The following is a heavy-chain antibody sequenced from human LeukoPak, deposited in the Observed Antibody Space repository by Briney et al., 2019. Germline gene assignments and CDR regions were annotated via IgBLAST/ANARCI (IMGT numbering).Heavy chain of an antibody. V-gene: IGHV4-61*02. CDR2: IYNSGST. J-gene: IGHJ4*02. CDR1: GASISSGSYS. CDR3: ARDDCSGGSCYGY. D-gene: IGHD2-15*01. Sequence: SETLSLTCTVSGASISSGSYSWSWIRQPAGKGLEWIGRIYNSGSTNYNPSLKSRVTISVDTSKNQFSLKLSSVTAADTAVYYCARDDCSGGSCYGYWGQGTLVTVSS.